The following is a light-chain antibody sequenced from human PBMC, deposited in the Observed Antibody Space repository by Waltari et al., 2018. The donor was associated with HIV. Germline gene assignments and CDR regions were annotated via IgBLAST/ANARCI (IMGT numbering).Light chain of an antibody. Sequence: IQLSQSPTSMSPSIGDNVTMICRASPAIHRDLARYQQKPGKSQKLVIHHASTPQSGVSPRFSASGSGAAFALAISNLQLEDFATYYCQQANSFPHTFGQGTKL. J-gene: IGKJ2*01. CDR2: HAS. V-gene: IGKV1-12*01. CDR1: PAIHRD. CDR3: QQANSFPHT.